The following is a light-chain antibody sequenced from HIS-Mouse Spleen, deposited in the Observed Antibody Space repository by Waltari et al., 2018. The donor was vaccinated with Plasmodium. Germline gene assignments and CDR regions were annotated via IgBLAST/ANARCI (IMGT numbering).Light chain of an antibody. CDR3: QQYYSTPWT. J-gene: IGKJ1*01. Sequence: DIVMTQSPDSLAVSLDERATINCKSSQSVLYSSNNKNYLAWYQQKPGQPPKLLIYWASTRESGVPGRFSGSGSGTDFTLTISSLQAEDVAVYYCQQYYSTPWTFGQGTKVEIK. CDR2: WAS. CDR1: QSVLYSSNNKNY. V-gene: IGKV4-1*01.